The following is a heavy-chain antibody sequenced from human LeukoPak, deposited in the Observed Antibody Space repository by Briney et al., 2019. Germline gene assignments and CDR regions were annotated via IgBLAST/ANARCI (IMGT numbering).Heavy chain of an antibody. CDR2: IYTSGST. V-gene: IGHV4-4*07. CDR1: GGSISSYY. J-gene: IGHJ6*03. D-gene: IGHD5-18*01. CDR3: ARTTEGGYTYGYFYYYYMDV. Sequence: SETLSLTCTVSGGSISSYYWSWLRQPAGKGLEWIGRIYTSGSTNYNPSLKSRVTISVDTSKNQFSLKLTSVTAADTAVYYCARTTEGGYTYGYFYYYYMDVWGKGTTVTISS.